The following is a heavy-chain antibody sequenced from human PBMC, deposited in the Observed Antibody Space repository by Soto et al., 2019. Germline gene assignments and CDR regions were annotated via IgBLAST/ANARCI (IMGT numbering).Heavy chain of an antibody. V-gene: IGHV1-18*01. Sequence: QGQLVQSGAEVKKPGASVKVSCKASGYTFTNYGISWVRQAPGQGLEWMGWINTYNGKTNHAQKLQGRVTMTTDTSTSPTYMELRRLRSDDTAVYCCARGVGSGDYYNRPNWCDPWGQGTLVIVS. D-gene: IGHD3-10*01. CDR2: INTYNGKT. CDR1: GYTFTNYG. CDR3: ARGVGSGDYYNRPNWCDP. J-gene: IGHJ5*02.